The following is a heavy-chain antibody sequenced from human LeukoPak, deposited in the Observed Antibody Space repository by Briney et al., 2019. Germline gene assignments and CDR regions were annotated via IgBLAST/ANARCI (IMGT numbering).Heavy chain of an antibody. CDR2: IGSNGGSI. V-gene: IGHV3-64D*06. CDR1: GFTFSSYA. J-gene: IGHJ4*02. Sequence: GGSLRLSCLASGFTFSSYAMHWVRQAPGKGLEYVSVIGSNGGSIYYADSVKGRFTISRDNSKNTLYLHMSSLRAEDTAVYYCVKTFRYCSGGSSQDYWGQGTLVTVSS. CDR3: VKTFRYCSGGSSQDY. D-gene: IGHD2-15*01.